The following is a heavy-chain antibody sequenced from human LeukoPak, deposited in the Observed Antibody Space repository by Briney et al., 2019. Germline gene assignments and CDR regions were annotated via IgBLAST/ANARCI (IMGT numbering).Heavy chain of an antibody. CDR1: GGSISSYH. D-gene: IGHD5-18*01. Sequence: SETLSLTCTVSGGSISSYHWSWIRQPPGKGLEWIGYIYYSGSTNYNPSLKSRVTISVDTSKNQFSLELSSVTAADTAVYYCARSYTPMVLDYWGQGTLVTVSS. V-gene: IGHV4-59*01. CDR2: IYYSGST. J-gene: IGHJ4*02. CDR3: ARSYTPMVLDY.